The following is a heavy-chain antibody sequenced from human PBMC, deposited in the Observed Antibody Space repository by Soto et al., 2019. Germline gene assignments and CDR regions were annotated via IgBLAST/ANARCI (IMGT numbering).Heavy chain of an antibody. D-gene: IGHD3-9*01. Sequence: PGGSLRLSCAASGFTFGAFALQWVRQASGKGLEWLGRIGSRGETYATTYAVSVKGRFTVSRDDSKKTAYLQMNSLESEDTAVYYCSRDDSDWFFNWGRGTLVTVSS. CDR3: SRDDSDWFFN. V-gene: IGHV3-73*01. CDR1: GFTFGAFA. J-gene: IGHJ4*02. CDR2: IGSRGETYAT.